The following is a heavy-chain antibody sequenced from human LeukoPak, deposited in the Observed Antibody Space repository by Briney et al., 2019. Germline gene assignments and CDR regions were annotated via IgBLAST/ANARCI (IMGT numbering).Heavy chain of an antibody. D-gene: IGHD6-19*01. J-gene: IGHJ6*03. CDR1: GYTFTSYD. CDR3: ARQAVYYYYYLDV. Sequence: AASVKVSCKASGYTFTSYDINWVRQAPGQGLEWMGWINPNSGGTNYAQKFQGRVTMTRDTSISTAYMELSRLRSDDTAVYYCARQAVYYYYYLDVWGKGTTVTVSS. V-gene: IGHV1-2*02. CDR2: INPNSGGT.